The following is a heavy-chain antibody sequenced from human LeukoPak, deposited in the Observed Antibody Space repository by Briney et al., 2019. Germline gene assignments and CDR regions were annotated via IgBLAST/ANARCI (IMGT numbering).Heavy chain of an antibody. CDR1: EYTFTGYY. CDR3: ARAGRIVRATGSSSVGY. Sequence: GASVKVSCKASEYTFTGYYMHWVRQAPGQGLEWMGWINPNSGGTNYAQKFQGRVTMTRDTSISTAYMELSRLRSDDTAVYYCARAGRIVRATGSSSVGYWGQGTLVTVSS. D-gene: IGHD1-26*01. J-gene: IGHJ4*02. CDR2: INPNSGGT. V-gene: IGHV1-2*02.